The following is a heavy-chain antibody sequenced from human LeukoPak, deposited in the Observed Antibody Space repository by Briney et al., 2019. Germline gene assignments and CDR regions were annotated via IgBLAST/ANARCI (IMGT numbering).Heavy chain of an antibody. CDR2: ISWTSGTI. Sequence: RRSLRVSRAASGFTFADYAMYWVRQALGRGLEWVSGISWTSGTIGYAESVKGRFTISRDSAKDTVYLQMNSLRAEDSALYDCARGSGKSPAFDIWGQGTMVTVSS. V-gene: IGHV3-9*01. CDR3: ARGSGKSPAFDI. D-gene: IGHD6-19*01. J-gene: IGHJ3*02. CDR1: GFTFADYA.